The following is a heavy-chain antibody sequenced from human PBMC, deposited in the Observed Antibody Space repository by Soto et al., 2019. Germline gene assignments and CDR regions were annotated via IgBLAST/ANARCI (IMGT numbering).Heavy chain of an antibody. J-gene: IGHJ5*02. Sequence: SETLSLTCTVSGGSISSTTYYWGWIRQPPGKGLEWIGSIYYRGSTYYNPSLKSRVTISVDRSKNQFSLKLSSVTAADTAVYYCARVPGPWGQGTLVTVSS. CDR1: GGSISSTTYY. CDR2: IYYRGST. CDR3: ARVPGP. V-gene: IGHV4-39*07.